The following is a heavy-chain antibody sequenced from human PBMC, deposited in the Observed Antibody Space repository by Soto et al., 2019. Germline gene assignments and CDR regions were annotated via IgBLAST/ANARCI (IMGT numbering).Heavy chain of an antibody. Sequence: SETLSLTCVVHGGSFSCYYSTWIRHPPGKGLEWIGEINHSGSTNYNPSLKSRVTKSVDTSKNQFSLKVSSVTAADTAVYYFARSRVIRFFTDVRGKGTTVTGSA. CDR1: GGSFSCYY. V-gene: IGHV4-34*09. D-gene: IGHD3-3*01. CDR3: ARSRVIRFFTDV. CDR2: INHSGST. J-gene: IGHJ6*04.